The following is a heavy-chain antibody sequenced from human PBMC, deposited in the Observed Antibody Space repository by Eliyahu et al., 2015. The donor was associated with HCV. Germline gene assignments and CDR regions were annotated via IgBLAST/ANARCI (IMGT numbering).Heavy chain of an antibody. V-gene: IGHV1-69*01. J-gene: IGHJ5*02. D-gene: IGHD1-7*01. CDR3: ARAKSRYNWNYGPNWFDP. Sequence: EVKKPGSSVKVSCKASGGTFSSYAISWVRQAPGQGLEWMGGIIPIFGTANYAQKFQGRVTITADESTSTAYMELSSLRSEDTAVYYCARAKSRYNWNYGPNWFDPWGQGTLVTVSS. CDR1: GGTFSSYA. CDR2: IIPIFGTA.